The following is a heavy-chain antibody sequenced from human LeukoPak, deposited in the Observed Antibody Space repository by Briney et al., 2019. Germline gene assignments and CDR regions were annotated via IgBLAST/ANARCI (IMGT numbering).Heavy chain of an antibody. V-gene: IGHV1-18*01. CDR2: ISAYNGNT. CDR3: ARDLSIAAAGTNFDY. CDR1: GYTFTSYG. J-gene: IGHJ4*02. D-gene: IGHD6-13*01. Sequence: ASVKVSCKASGYTFTSYGISWVRQAPGQGLEWTGWISAYNGNTNYAQKLQGRVTMTTDTSTSTAYMELRSLRSDDTAVYYCARDLSIAAAGTNFDYWGQGTLVTVSS.